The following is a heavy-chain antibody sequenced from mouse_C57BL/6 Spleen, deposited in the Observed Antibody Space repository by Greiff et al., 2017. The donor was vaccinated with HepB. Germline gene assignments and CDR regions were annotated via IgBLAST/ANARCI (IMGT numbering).Heavy chain of an antibody. V-gene: IGHV5-9-1*02. J-gene: IGHJ4*01. CDR2: ISSGGDYI. CDR1: GFTFSSYA. CDR3: TAGERNYAMDY. Sequence: EVKVEESGEGLVKPGGSLKLSCAASGFTFSSYAMSWVRQTPEKRLEWVAYISSGGDYIYYADTVKGRVTISRDNARNTLYLQMSSLKSEDTAMYYCTAGERNYAMDYWGQGTSVTVSS.